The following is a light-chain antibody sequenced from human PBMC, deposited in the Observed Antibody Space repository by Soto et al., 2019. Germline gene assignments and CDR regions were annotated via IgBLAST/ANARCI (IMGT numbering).Light chain of an antibody. CDR3: QQYNNWPPWT. CDR1: QSIRTD. Sequence: DIVMTHSPAPLSVSPGERATLSCRASQSIRTDLAWYQQKSGQGPRLLIYDASTRATGIPARFSGSGSGTEFTLTISSLQSEDFAVYYCQQYNNWPPWTFGQGTKVDIK. CDR2: DAS. J-gene: IGKJ1*01. V-gene: IGKV3D-15*01.